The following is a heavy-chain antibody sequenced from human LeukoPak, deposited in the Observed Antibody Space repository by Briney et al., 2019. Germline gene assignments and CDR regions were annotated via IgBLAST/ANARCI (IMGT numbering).Heavy chain of an antibody. J-gene: IGHJ4*02. CDR2: INHSGST. D-gene: IGHD1-7*01. V-gene: IGHV4-34*01. CDR3: ARGHLRTGTREFDY. CDR1: GGSFNDYF. Sequence: SETLSLTCAVYGGSFNDYFWSWIRQPPGKGLEWVGEINHSGSTKYTASLKSRVAISVDTSKNQFSLKLNSVTAADTAVYFCARGHLRTGTREFDYWGQGTLVTASS.